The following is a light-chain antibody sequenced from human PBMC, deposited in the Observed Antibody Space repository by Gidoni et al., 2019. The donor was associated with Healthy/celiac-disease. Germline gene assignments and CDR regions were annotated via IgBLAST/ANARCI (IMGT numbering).Light chain of an antibody. CDR2: AAS. V-gene: IGKV1-39*01. J-gene: IGKJ2*04. Sequence: DIQMPQSPSSLSASVGDRVTITCRASQSISSFLNCYQQNPGKAPKLLIYAASSLQSGGPSRFSGSGSGTDFTLTISSLQPEDFATYYCQQSYSTPVCSFGQGTKLEIK. CDR3: QQSYSTPVCS. CDR1: QSISSF.